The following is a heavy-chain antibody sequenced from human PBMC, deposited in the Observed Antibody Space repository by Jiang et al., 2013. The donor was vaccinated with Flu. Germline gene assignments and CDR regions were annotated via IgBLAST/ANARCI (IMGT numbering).Heavy chain of an antibody. CDR3: GGGNYDSSGYDG. CDR1: GYSISSGYY. Sequence: SGPGLVKPSETLSLTCAVSGYSISSGYYWGWIRQPPGKGLEWIGSIYHSGSTYYNPSLKSRVTISVDTSKNQFSLKLSSVTAADTAVYYCGGGNYDSSGYDGWGQGTLATVSS. CDR2: IYHSGST. V-gene: IGHV4-38-2*01. J-gene: IGHJ4*02. D-gene: IGHD3-22*01.